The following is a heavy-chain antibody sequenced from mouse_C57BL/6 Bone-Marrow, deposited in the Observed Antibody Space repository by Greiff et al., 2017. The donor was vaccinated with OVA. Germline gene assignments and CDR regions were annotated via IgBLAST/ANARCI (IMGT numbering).Heavy chain of an antibody. CDR2: ISYSGST. J-gene: IGHJ4*01. V-gene: IGHV3-1*01. CDR1: GYSITSGYD. Sequence: DVMLVESGPGMVKPSQSLSLTCTVTGYSITSGYDWHWIRHFPGNKLEWMGYISYSGSTNYNPSLKSRISITHDTSKNHFFLKLNSVTTEDTATYYCARGDYYGSRDYAMDYWGQGTSVTVSS. CDR3: ARGDYYGSRDYAMDY. D-gene: IGHD1-1*01.